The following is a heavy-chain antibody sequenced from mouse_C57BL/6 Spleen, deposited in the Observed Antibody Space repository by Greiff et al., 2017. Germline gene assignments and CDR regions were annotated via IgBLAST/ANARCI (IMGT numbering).Heavy chain of an antibody. V-gene: IGHV1-39*01. CDR2: INPNYGTT. D-gene: IGHD3-2*02. Sequence: EVKVVESGPELVKPGASVKISCKASGYSFTDYNMNWVKQSNGKSLEWIGVINPNYGTTSYNQKFKGKATLTVDQSSSPAYMQLNSLTSEDSAVYYCAREGGQLKWFAYWGQGTLVTVSA. J-gene: IGHJ3*01. CDR3: AREGGQLKWFAY. CDR1: GYSFTDYN.